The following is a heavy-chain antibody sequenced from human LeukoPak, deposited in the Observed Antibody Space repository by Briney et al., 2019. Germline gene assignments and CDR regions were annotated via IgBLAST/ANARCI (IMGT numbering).Heavy chain of an antibody. Sequence: GGSLRLSCAASGFTVSSNYMSWVRQAPGKGLEWVSAIYSGGGTHYGDSVKGRFTISRDNSKNTLYLQVNSLRAEDTAVYYCARAVGPFDYWGQGILVTVSS. CDR2: IYSGGGT. V-gene: IGHV3-66*01. CDR3: ARAVGPFDY. CDR1: GFTVSSNY. J-gene: IGHJ4*02. D-gene: IGHD3-16*01.